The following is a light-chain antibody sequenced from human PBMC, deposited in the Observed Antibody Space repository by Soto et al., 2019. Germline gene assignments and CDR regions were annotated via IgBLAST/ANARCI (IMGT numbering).Light chain of an antibody. Sequence: IVLTQSPATLSLSPGERATLSCRARQTVNSYLSWYQHKPGQAPRLLIYGASNRATGIPDRFSGSGSGTDFTLTISRLEPEDFAVYSCQQYGNSPSTFGPGTKVDIK. CDR1: QTVNSY. V-gene: IGKV3-20*01. J-gene: IGKJ3*01. CDR3: QQYGNSPST. CDR2: GAS.